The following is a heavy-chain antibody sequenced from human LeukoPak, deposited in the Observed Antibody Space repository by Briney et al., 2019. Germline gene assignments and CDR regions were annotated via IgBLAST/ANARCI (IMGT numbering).Heavy chain of an antibody. V-gene: IGHV4-61*02. CDR1: GGSISSGSYY. CDR3: ARDGPAATDY. J-gene: IGHJ4*02. D-gene: IGHD2-15*01. CDR2: INTSGST. Sequence: SQTLSLTCTVSGGSISSGSYYWSWIRQPAGKGLGWIGRINTSGSTDYNPSLKSRVTISGDTSKNQFSLKLSSVTAADTAVYYCARDGPAATDYWGQGTLVTVSS.